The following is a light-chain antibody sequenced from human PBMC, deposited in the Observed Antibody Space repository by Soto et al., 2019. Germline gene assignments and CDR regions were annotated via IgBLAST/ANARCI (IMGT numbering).Light chain of an antibody. CDR2: LNSDGSH. CDR1: SAYSRYA. V-gene: IGLV4-69*01. Sequence: QSVLTQSPSASASLGASVNLTCTLSSAYSRYAIYWHRQQQEKGPRYLMKLNSDGSHHRGDGIPDRSSGTSSGTERYLTISSLQSEDEADYYCQTSGPDIVIFGGGTQLTVL. J-gene: IGLJ2*01. CDR3: QTSGPDIVI.